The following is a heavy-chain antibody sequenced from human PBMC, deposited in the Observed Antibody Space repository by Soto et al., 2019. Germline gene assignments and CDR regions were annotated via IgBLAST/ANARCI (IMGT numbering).Heavy chain of an antibody. Sequence: QVQLVQSGAAVKKPGASVQFSCKASGDTFTNYDITWVRQATGQGLEWMGWMNPNSGNTGYAQKFQGRVTMTRNTSISTAYRELSSLRSEDRAVYYCARGRNGMDVWGQGTTVTFSS. CDR3: ARGRNGMDV. J-gene: IGHJ6*02. CDR1: GDTFTNYD. V-gene: IGHV1-8*01. CDR2: MNPNSGNT.